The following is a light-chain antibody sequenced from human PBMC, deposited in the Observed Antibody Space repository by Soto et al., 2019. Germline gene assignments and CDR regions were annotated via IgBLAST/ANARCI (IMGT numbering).Light chain of an antibody. CDR3: QQYSISST. Sequence: EIVLTHSPGTLSLSPGERATLSCRASQSVASSYLAWYQQKPGQAPRLLIYCASSRASGIPDRFSGSGSGTDFTLTINRLEPEDFAVYYCQQYSISSTFGQGTKVDIK. CDR2: CAS. V-gene: IGKV3-20*01. J-gene: IGKJ1*01. CDR1: QSVASSY.